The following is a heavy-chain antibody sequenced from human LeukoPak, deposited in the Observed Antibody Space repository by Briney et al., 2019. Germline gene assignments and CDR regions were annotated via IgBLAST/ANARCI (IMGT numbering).Heavy chain of an antibody. V-gene: IGHV3-33*03. Sequence: GGSLRLSCAASGFTFSSYGMHWVRQAPGKGLEWVAVIWYDGSNKYYADSVKGRFTISRDNTKNSLYLQMNSLTAEDTAMYYCAKDGDGYHNWGQGALVTVSS. D-gene: IGHD3-9*01. CDR2: IWYDGSNK. CDR3: AKDGDGYHN. CDR1: GFTFSSYG. J-gene: IGHJ4*02.